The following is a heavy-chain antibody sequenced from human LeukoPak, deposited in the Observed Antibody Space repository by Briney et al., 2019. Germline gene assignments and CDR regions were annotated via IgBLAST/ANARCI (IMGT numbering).Heavy chain of an antibody. CDR3: ARDFGHDYGWPTFDI. Sequence: GGSLRLSCAASGFTISDYYMSWIRQAPGKGLEWVSYISSGSTINYVDSVKGRFTISRDSAKNSLFLQMNSLRAEDTAVYYCARDFGHDYGWPTFDIWGQGTMVTVSS. CDR2: ISSGSTI. CDR1: GFTISDYY. V-gene: IGHV3-11*04. J-gene: IGHJ3*02. D-gene: IGHD3-10*01.